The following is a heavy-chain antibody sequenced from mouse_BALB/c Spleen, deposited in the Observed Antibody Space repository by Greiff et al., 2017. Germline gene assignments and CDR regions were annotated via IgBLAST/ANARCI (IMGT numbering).Heavy chain of an antibody. Sequence: VQLQQPGAELVKPGASVKLSCKASGYTFTSYWMHWVKQRPGQGLEWIGEINPSNGRTNYNEKFKSKATLTVDKSSSTDYMQLSSLTSEDSAVYYCARGYGKGWYFDVWGAGTTVTVSS. V-gene: IGHV1S81*02. D-gene: IGHD2-10*02. CDR3: ARGYGKGWYFDV. CDR2: INPSNGRT. CDR1: GYTFTSYW. J-gene: IGHJ1*01.